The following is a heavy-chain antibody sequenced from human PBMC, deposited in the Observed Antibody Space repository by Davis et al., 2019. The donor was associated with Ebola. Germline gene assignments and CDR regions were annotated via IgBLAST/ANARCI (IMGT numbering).Heavy chain of an antibody. CDR2: ISYDGSNK. J-gene: IGHJ5*02. CDR3: ARGLGYCSSTSCSRWFDP. V-gene: IGHV3-30-3*01. Sequence: GESLKISCAASGFTFSSYAMHWVRQAPGKGLEWVAVISYDGSNKYYADSVKGRFTISRDNSKNTLYLQMNSLRAEDTAVYYCARGLGYCSSTSCSRWFDPWGRGTLVTVSS. D-gene: IGHD2-2*01. CDR1: GFTFSSYA.